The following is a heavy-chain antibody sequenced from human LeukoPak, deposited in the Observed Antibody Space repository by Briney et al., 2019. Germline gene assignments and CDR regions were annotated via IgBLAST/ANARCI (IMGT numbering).Heavy chain of an antibody. V-gene: IGHV3-21*01. CDR2: ISSSSSYI. CDR3: ARVGYYDYVWGSYRPMDV. D-gene: IGHD3-16*02. J-gene: IGHJ6*03. CDR1: GFTFSSYS. Sequence: GGSLRLSCAASGFTFSSYSMNWVRQAPGKGLEWVSSISSSSSYIYYADSVKGRFTISRDNAKHALYLQMNSLRAEDTAVYYCARVGYYDYVWGSYRPMDVGGKGTTVTVSS.